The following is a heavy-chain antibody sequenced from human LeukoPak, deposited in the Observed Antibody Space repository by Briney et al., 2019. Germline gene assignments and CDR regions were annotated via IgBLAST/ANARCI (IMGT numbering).Heavy chain of an antibody. V-gene: IGHV1-8*01. J-gene: IGHJ4*02. Sequence: ASVKVSCXASGYTFTSYDINWVRQATGQGLEWMGWMNPNSGNTGYAQKFQGRVTMTRNTSISTAYMELSSLRSEDTAVYYCARGRRVVVPAAIFYYFDYWGQGTLVTVSS. CDR2: MNPNSGNT. D-gene: IGHD2-2*01. CDR1: GYTFTSYD. CDR3: ARGRRVVVPAAIFYYFDY.